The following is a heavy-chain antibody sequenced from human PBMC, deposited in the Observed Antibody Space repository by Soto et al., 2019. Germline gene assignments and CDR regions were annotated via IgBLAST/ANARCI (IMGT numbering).Heavy chain of an antibody. CDR1: GGTFSSYA. CDR3: ARGYDSSDYYPMRPFDY. V-gene: IGHV1-69*05. D-gene: IGHD3-22*01. Sequence: GASVKVSCKASGGTFSSYAISWVRQTPGQGLEWMGGIIPIFGTANYAQKFQGRVTITRDASTSTAYMELTNMDPVDTATYYCARGYDSSDYYPMRPFDYWGLGTLVTVSS. CDR2: IIPIFGTA. J-gene: IGHJ4*02.